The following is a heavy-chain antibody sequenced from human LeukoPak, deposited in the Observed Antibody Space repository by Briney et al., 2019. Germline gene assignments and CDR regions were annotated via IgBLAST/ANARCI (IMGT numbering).Heavy chain of an antibody. V-gene: IGHV4-59*12. D-gene: IGHD3-22*01. CDR2: IYYSGST. J-gene: IGHJ4*02. CDR3: ARGAMIVVVTLDY. CDR1: GGSISSYY. Sequence: PSETLSLTCTVSGGSISSYYWSWIRQPPGKGLEWIGYIYYSGSTNYNPSLKSRVTISVDTSKNQFSLKLSSVTAADTAVYYCARGAMIVVVTLDYWGQGTLVTVSS.